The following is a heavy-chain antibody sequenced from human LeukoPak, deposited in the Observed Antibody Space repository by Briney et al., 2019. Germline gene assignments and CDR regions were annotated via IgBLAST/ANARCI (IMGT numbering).Heavy chain of an antibody. J-gene: IGHJ4*02. Sequence: SETLSLTCTVSGGSISSGDYYWSWIRQPPGKGLEWIGYIYYSGSTYYNPCLKSRVTISVDTSKNQFSLKLSSVTAADTAVYYCARYGDYHFDYWGQGTLVTVSS. CDR2: IYYSGST. CDR1: GGSISSGDYY. CDR3: ARYGDYHFDY. D-gene: IGHD4-17*01. V-gene: IGHV4-30-4*01.